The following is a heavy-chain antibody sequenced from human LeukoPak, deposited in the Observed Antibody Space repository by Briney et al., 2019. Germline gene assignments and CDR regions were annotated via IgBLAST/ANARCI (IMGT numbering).Heavy chain of an antibody. D-gene: IGHD4-23*01. V-gene: IGHV3-15*01. CDR2: IKSKSDGGAT. CDR3: TTDMLLIFDYGGNRRDY. J-gene: IGHJ4*02. CDR1: RFTFSNAW. Sequence: GGSLRLSCAASRFTFSNAWMSWVRQAPGKGLEWVGRIKSKSDGGATDYAAPMKGRFAISRDDSKNTLYLQINSLKTEDTAVYYCTTDMLLIFDYGGNRRDYWGQGTLVTVSS.